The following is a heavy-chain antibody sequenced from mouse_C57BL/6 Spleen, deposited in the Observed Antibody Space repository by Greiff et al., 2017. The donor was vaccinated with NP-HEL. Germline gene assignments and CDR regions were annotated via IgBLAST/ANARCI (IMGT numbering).Heavy chain of an antibody. Sequence: QVQLQQPGAELVKPGASVKLSCKASGYTFTSYWMQWVKQRPGQGLEWIGEIDPSDSYTNYNQKFKGKATLTVDTSSNTAYMQLSSLTSEDSAVYYCARTKFITTVEDYWGQGTTLTVSS. CDR3: ARTKFITTVEDY. V-gene: IGHV1-50*01. D-gene: IGHD1-1*01. J-gene: IGHJ2*01. CDR2: IDPSDSYT. CDR1: GYTFTSYW.